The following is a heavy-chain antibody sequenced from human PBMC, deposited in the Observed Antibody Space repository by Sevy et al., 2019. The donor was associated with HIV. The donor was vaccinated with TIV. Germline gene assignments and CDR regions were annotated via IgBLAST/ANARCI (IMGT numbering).Heavy chain of an antibody. CDR1: GGSISSYY. V-gene: IGHV4-4*07. J-gene: IGHJ5*02. D-gene: IGHD3-10*01. Sequence: SEILSLTCTVSGGSISSYYWSWIRQPAGKGLEWIGRIYTSGSTNYNPSLKSRVTMSVDTSKNQFSLKLSSVTAADTAVYYCAREPGGFGESNWFDPWGQGTLVTVSS. CDR3: AREPGGFGESNWFDP. CDR2: IYTSGST.